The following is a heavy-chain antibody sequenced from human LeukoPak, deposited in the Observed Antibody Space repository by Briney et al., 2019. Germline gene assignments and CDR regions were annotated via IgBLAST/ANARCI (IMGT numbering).Heavy chain of an antibody. CDR1: GFNFSNYR. CDR3: ARDRLDCSSTSCYGGEVDGFDL. J-gene: IGHJ3*01. D-gene: IGHD2-2*01. V-gene: IGHV3-30*01. CDR2: ISYDGSNK. Sequence: GRSLRLSCAASGFNFSNYRMLWIRQAPGKGLEWVAVISYDGSNKYYSDSVKGRVTISRDNSKNTLYLQMIGLRVEDTAVHYCARDRLDCSSTSCYGGEVDGFDLWGQGTMVTLSS.